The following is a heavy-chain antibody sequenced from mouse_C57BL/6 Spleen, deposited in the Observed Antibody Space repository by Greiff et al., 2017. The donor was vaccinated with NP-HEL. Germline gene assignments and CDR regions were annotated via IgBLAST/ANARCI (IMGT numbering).Heavy chain of an antibody. Sequence: QVQLQQSGAELAKPGASVKLSCKASGYTFTSYWMHWVKQRPGQGLEWIGYINPSSGYTKYNQKFKDKATLTADKSSSTAYMQLSSLTYEDSAVYYCARPPTSYDYGDLYAMDYWGQGTSVTVSS. J-gene: IGHJ4*01. V-gene: IGHV1-7*01. CDR2: INPSSGYT. CDR1: GYTFTSYW. D-gene: IGHD2-4*01. CDR3: ARPPTSYDYGDLYAMDY.